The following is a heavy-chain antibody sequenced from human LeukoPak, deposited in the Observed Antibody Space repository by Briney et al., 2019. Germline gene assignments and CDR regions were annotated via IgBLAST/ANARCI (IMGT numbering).Heavy chain of an antibody. V-gene: IGHV3-15*07. D-gene: IGHD1-26*01. CDR2: IRSKTDGGTT. J-gene: IGHJ4*02. CDR1: GFTFTNTW. CDR3: AKVSAGMGDVDY. Sequence: PGGSLRLSCAASGFTFTNTWMNWVRQAPGKGLEWVGRIRSKTDGGTTDYAAPVKGRFTISRDNSKNTLYLQMNSLRVEDTAVYYCAKVSAGMGDVDYWGQGTLVTVSS.